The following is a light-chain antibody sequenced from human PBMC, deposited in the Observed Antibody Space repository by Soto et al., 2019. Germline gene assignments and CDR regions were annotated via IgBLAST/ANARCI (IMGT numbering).Light chain of an antibody. Sequence: EIVLTQSPGTLSLSPGERATLSCRASQSVSSSYLAWYQQKPGQAPRLLIFGASSRATGIPDRFSGSGSESDFTLTITRLEPEDFAVYYCQQYSNSAWTFGQGNRVEIK. CDR2: GAS. CDR1: QSVSSSY. V-gene: IGKV3-20*01. CDR3: QQYSNSAWT. J-gene: IGKJ1*01.